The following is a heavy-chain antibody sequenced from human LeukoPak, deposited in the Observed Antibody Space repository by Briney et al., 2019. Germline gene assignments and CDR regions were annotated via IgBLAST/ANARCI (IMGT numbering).Heavy chain of an antibody. CDR1: GFTFSGYP. V-gene: IGHV3-30*14. CDR2: ISYDGSNK. Sequence: GGSLRLSCAASGFTFSGYPIHWVRQAPGKGLEWVAVISYDGSNKYYADSVKGRFTISRENAKNSLYLQMNSLRAGDTAVYYCARAPQGSSVLDYWGQGTLVTVSS. CDR3: ARAPQGSSVLDY. J-gene: IGHJ4*02. D-gene: IGHD6-19*01.